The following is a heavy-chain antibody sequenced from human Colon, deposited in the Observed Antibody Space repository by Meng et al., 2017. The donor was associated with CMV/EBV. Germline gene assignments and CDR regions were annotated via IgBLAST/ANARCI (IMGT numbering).Heavy chain of an antibody. D-gene: IGHD6-13*01. J-gene: IGHJ6*02. V-gene: IGHV3-7*01. Sequence: GESLMISCAASGFTFSSYWMSWVRQAPGKGLEWVANIKQDGSEKYYVDSVKGRFTISRDNAKNSLYLQMNSLRDEDTAVYYCARDQLALYYYYGMDVWGQGTLVTVSS. CDR1: GFTFSSYW. CDR2: IKQDGSEK. CDR3: ARDQLALYYYYGMDV.